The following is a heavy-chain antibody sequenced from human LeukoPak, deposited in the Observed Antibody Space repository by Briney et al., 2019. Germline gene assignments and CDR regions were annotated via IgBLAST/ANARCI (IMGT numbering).Heavy chain of an antibody. CDR2: IYPGDSDT. CDR1: GYSFTSYW. Sequence: HGESLKISCKGSGYSFTSYWIGWVRQMPGKGLEWMGIIYPGDSDTRYSPSFQGQVTISADKSISTAYLQWSGLKASDTAMYYCARLSTLTGQEGTVDYWGQGTLVTVSS. CDR3: ARLSTLTGQEGTVDY. J-gene: IGHJ4*02. D-gene: IGHD3-9*01. V-gene: IGHV5-51*01.